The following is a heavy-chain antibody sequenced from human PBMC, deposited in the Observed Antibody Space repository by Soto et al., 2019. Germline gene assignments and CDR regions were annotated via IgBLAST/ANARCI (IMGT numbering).Heavy chain of an antibody. CDR1: GGSISSSSYY. CDR3: AREDYYDSSGYLPVRYYFGMDV. Sequence: SETLSLTCTVSGGSISSSSYYWGWIRQPPGKGLEWIGSIYYSGSTYYNPSLKSRVTISVDTSKNQFSLKLSSVTAADTAVYYCAREDYYDSSGYLPVRYYFGMDVWGQGTTVTVSS. CDR2: IYYSGST. D-gene: IGHD3-22*01. J-gene: IGHJ6*02. V-gene: IGHV4-39*02.